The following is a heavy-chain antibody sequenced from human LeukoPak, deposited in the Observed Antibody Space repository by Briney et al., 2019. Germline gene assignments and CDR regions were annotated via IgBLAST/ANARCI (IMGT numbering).Heavy chain of an antibody. J-gene: IGHJ3*02. Sequence: SETLSLNCTVSGGSTSSYYWSWIRQPPGKGLEWIGYLYYSGSTNYNPSLKSRVIISVDTSKNQFSLKLSSVTAADTAVYYCARQRGYGDKTDAFDIWGQGTMVTVSS. CDR3: ARQRGYGDKTDAFDI. CDR1: GGSTSSYY. CDR2: LYYSGST. V-gene: IGHV4-59*08. D-gene: IGHD4-17*01.